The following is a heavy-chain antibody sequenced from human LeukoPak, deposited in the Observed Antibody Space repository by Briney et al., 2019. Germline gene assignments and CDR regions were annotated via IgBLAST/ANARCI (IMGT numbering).Heavy chain of an antibody. D-gene: IGHD3-10*01. CDR2: IYYSGST. V-gene: IGHV4-39*01. CDR1: GGSISSSSYY. J-gene: IGHJ4*02. Sequence: SETLSLTCTVSGGSISSSSYYWGWIRQPPGKGLEWIGSIYYSGSTYYSPSLKSRVTISVDTSKNQFSLKLSSVTAADTAVYYCAGGDAGLWFGEIPGQFDYWGQGTLVTVSS. CDR3: AGGDAGLWFGEIPGQFDY.